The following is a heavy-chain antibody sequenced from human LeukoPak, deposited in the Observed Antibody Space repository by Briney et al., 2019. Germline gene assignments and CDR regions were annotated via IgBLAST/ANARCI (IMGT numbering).Heavy chain of an antibody. Sequence: GGSLRLSCAASGFILSSYGMHWVRQAPGKGLEWVAFIRNDGSNKYYADSVKGRFTISRDNSKNTLYLQMNSLRAEDTAVYYCAKLLSNSGRFLYWGQGTLVTVSS. J-gene: IGHJ4*02. D-gene: IGHD4-23*01. CDR3: AKLLSNSGRFLY. CDR1: GFILSSYG. CDR2: IRNDGSNK. V-gene: IGHV3-30*02.